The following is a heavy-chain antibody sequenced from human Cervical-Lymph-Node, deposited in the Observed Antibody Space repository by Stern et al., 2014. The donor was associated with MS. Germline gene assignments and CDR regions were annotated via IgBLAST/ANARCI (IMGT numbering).Heavy chain of an antibody. CDR3: AKGWTH. Sequence: VQLVESGGGVVQPGRSLRLSCAASGFTFSSYGMHWVRQAPGKGLEWVAVISYDGSNKYYADSVKGRFTISIDNSKNTLYLQMNSLRAEDTAVYYCAKGWTHWGQGTLVTVSS. V-gene: IGHV3-30*18. CDR1: GFTFSSYG. CDR2: ISYDGSNK. J-gene: IGHJ4*02. D-gene: IGHD2-15*01.